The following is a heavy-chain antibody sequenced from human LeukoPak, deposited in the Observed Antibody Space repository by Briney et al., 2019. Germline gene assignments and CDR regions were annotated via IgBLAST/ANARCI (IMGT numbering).Heavy chain of an antibody. CDR2: IYPGDSDT. V-gene: IGHV5-51*01. CDR1: GYSFTSYW. CDR3: ATLHCSGGSCQGYFDY. D-gene: IGHD2-15*01. J-gene: IGHJ4*02. Sequence: GESLKISCKGSGYSFTSYWIGWVRPMPGKGLEWMGIIYPGDSDTRYSPSFQGQVTISADKSISTAYLQWSSLKASGTAMYYCATLHCSGGSCQGYFDYWGQGTLVTVSS.